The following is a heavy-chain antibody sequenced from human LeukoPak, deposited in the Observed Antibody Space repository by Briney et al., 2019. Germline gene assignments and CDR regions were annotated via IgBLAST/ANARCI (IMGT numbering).Heavy chain of an antibody. CDR2: ISAYNGNT. J-gene: IGHJ3*02. CDR3: ARDLAVVSSHAFGI. V-gene: IGHV1-18*01. Sequence: ASVKVSCKASGYTFTSYAMHWVRQAPGQGLEWMGWISAYNGNTNYAQKLQGRVTMTTDTSTSTAYMELRSLRSDDTAVYHCARDLAVVSSHAFGIWGQGTMVTVSS. D-gene: IGHD3-16*02. CDR1: GYTFTSYA.